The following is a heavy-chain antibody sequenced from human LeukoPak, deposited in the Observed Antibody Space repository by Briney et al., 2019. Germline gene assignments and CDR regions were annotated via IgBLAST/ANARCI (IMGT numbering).Heavy chain of an antibody. CDR1: GYTFTSYD. CDR3: ARDAVQWLVETGGDNWFDP. Sequence: ASVKVSCKASGYTFTSYDINWVRQAAGQGLEWMGIINPSGGSTSYAQKFQGRVTMTRDTSTSTVYMELSSLTSEDTAVYYCARDAVQWLVETGGDNWFDPWGQGTLVTVSS. V-gene: IGHV1-46*01. CDR2: INPSGGST. J-gene: IGHJ5*02. D-gene: IGHD6-19*01.